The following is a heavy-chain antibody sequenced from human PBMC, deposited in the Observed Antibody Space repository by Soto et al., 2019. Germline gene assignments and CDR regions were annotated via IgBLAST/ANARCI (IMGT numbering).Heavy chain of an antibody. CDR2: IYWDNDK. J-gene: IGHJ3*02. D-gene: IGHD3-16*01. V-gene: IGHV2-5*02. CDR1: GFSLSTGTVG. CDR3: AHLTLADGAVSGDDAFDI. Sequence: QITLKESGPTLVKPTQTLTLTCTFSGFSLSTGTVGVGWIRQPPRKALEWLAVIYWDNDKSYSPSLKSRLTVTKDTSRNQVVLTMTNMDPVDTATYFCAHLTLADGAVSGDDAFDIWGQGTMVTVSS.